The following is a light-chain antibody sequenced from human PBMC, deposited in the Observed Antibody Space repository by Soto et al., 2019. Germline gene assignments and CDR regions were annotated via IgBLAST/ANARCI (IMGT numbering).Light chain of an antibody. CDR1: QSVSSD. J-gene: IGKJ1*01. CDR2: GAS. V-gene: IGKV3-15*01. Sequence: EIVMTQSPATLSVSPGERATLSCRASQSVSSDLAWYHQKPGQAPRLLIYGASTRATGIPARFSGSGSGTEFTLTINSLQSEDFAVYYCQQYNNWPPWTFSQGTKVDIK. CDR3: QQYNNWPPWT.